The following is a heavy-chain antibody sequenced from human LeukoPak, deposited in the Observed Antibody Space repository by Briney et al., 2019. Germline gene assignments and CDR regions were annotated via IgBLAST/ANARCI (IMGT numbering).Heavy chain of an antibody. CDR1: GASINSYY. Sequence: SETLSLTCTVSGASINSYYWSWIRQPPGKGLEWIGYIYYSGSTNYNPSLKSRVTISVDTSKNQFSLKLSSVTAADTAVYYCARLRNYYDSSGYYYVRYYYMDVWGKGTTVTVSS. D-gene: IGHD3-22*01. V-gene: IGHV4-59*01. CDR3: ARLRNYYDSSGYYYVRYYYMDV. CDR2: IYYSGST. J-gene: IGHJ6*03.